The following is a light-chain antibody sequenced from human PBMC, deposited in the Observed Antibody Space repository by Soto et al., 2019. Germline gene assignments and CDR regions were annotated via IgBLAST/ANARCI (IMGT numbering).Light chain of an antibody. CDR3: LQDYNYPRT. CDR2: DAS. Sequence: IQMTQSPSSLSASVGDRVTITCRASQSISSYLNWYQQKPGEAPQLLIYDASSLQSGVPSRFSGSGSGTDFTLTINSLQPEDFATYYCLQDYNYPRTFGQGTKVDIK. J-gene: IGKJ1*01. CDR1: QSISSY. V-gene: IGKV1-6*01.